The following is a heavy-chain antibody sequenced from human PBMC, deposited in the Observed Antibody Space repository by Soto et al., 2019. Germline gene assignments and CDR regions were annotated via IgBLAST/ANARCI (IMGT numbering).Heavy chain of an antibody. Sequence: SETLSLTCAVYGGSFRGYYWSWIRHPPGKGLEWIGEINHSGSTNYNPSLKSRVTISVDTSKNQFSLKLSSVTAADTAVYYCARGGEWVVRDAFDIWGQGTMVTVSS. D-gene: IGHD6-19*01. CDR2: INHSGST. CDR3: ARGGEWVVRDAFDI. V-gene: IGHV4-34*01. CDR1: GGSFRGYY. J-gene: IGHJ3*02.